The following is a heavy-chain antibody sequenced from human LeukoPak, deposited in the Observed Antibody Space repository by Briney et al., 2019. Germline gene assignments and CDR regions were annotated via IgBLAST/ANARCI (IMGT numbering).Heavy chain of an antibody. J-gene: IGHJ4*02. CDR1: GFSFDNAW. CDR2: IDTDGSST. V-gene: IGHV3-74*01. CDR3: GERY. Sequence: GGSLRLSCAASGFSFDNAWMNWVRQAPGKGLVWVSRIDTDGSSTNYADSVKGRFTISRDNAKNTLYLQMNSLRAEDTAVYYCGERYWGQGTLVTVSS. D-gene: IGHD1-1*01.